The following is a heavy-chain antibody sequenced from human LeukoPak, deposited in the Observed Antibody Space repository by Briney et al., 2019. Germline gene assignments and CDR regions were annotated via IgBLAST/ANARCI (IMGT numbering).Heavy chain of an antibody. J-gene: IGHJ4*02. Sequence: ASVKVSCKASGYTFTSYYMHWVRQAPGQGLEWMGIINPSGGSTSYAQKFQGRVTMTRDTSTSTVYMELSSLRSEDTAVYYCARDASLRTRTQYYDILTGCFADYWGQGTLVTVTS. V-gene: IGHV1-46*01. CDR1: GYTFTSYY. CDR3: ARDASLRTRTQYYDILTGCFADY. CDR2: INPSGGST. D-gene: IGHD3-9*01.